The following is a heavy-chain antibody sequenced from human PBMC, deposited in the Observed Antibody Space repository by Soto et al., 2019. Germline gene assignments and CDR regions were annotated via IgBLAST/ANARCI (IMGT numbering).Heavy chain of an antibody. D-gene: IGHD5-12*01. CDR1: GFTFSSYE. Sequence: GGSLRLSCAASGFTFSSYEMKWVRQAPGKGLEWVSYISGSGSNIHYPDSVKGRFTISRDNAKSSLYLQMNSLRAEDTAVYYCARARRGPLDVWGQGTTVTVSS. CDR3: ARARRGPLDV. CDR2: ISGSGSNI. J-gene: IGHJ6*02. V-gene: IGHV3-48*03.